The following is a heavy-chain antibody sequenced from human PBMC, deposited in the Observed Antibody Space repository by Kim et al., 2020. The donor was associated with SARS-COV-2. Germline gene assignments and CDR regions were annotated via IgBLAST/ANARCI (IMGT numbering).Heavy chain of an antibody. Sequence: GGSLRLSCAASGFTFSDFNMHWLRQAPGKGLIWVSRINDDGSDTRYADFAKGRFTISRDNAKNTLNLQMHSLRAEDTAVYYCARDLDYILFDYWGQGALVTVSS. CDR2: INDDGSDT. CDR1: GFTFSDFN. V-gene: IGHV3-74*01. CDR3: ARDLDYILFDY. J-gene: IGHJ4*02. D-gene: IGHD4-4*01.